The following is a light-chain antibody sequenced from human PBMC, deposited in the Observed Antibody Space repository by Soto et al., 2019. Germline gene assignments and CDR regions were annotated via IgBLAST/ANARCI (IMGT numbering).Light chain of an antibody. CDR3: QQYGSSIT. J-gene: IGKJ5*01. CDR2: DAT. V-gene: IGKV3-15*01. CDR1: QSVRNN. Sequence: EVVMTQSPATLSVSPGERATLSCKASQSVRNNLVWYLQKPGQAPRPIIYDATTRATGIPVRFSGSGSGTEFTLTINRLEPEDFAVYYCQQYGSSITFGQGTRLEIK.